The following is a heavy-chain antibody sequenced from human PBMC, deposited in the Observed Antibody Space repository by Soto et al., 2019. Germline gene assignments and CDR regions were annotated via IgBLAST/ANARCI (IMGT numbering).Heavy chain of an antibody. CDR1: GYTFTDYY. CDR3: AGAQELRSFDWSWGGGAVDV. Sequence: HVQLVQSGAEVKKPGASLRVSCKASGYTFTDYYIHWVRQAPGQGLQWMGWLSPYTGATTYAQKFQDWVTMTRDTSISTAYLDRSRLSSGDTAVYYCAGAQELRSFDWSWGGGAVDVWGQGTMVTASS. V-gene: IGHV1-2*04. D-gene: IGHD3-9*01. J-gene: IGHJ3*01. CDR2: LSPYTGAT.